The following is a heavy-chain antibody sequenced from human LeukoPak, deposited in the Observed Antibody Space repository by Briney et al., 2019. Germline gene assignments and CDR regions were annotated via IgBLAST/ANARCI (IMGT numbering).Heavy chain of an antibody. CDR2: TYPGDSDT. Sequence: GESLKISCKGSGYSFTSYWIGWVRQMPGKGLEWMGTTYPGDSDTRYSPSFQGQVTISADKSISTAYLQWSSLKAPDTAMYYCARELSSSIDYWGQGTLVTVSS. V-gene: IGHV5-51*01. CDR1: GYSFTSYW. CDR3: ARELSSSIDY. D-gene: IGHD2-2*01. J-gene: IGHJ4*02.